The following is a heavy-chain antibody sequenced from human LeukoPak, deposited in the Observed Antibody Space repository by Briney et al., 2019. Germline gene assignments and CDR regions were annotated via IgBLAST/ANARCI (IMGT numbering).Heavy chain of an antibody. Sequence: GGSLRLSCAASGFTFSRYAMSWVRQAPGKGLEWVSAISRSGGTTYYSDSVKGRFTISRDNAKNTLYLQMNSLRAEDTAVYYCAKDSSSWYPNWGQGTLVTVSS. V-gene: IGHV3-23*01. J-gene: IGHJ4*02. D-gene: IGHD6-13*01. CDR3: AKDSSSWYPN. CDR1: GFTFSRYA. CDR2: ISRSGGTT.